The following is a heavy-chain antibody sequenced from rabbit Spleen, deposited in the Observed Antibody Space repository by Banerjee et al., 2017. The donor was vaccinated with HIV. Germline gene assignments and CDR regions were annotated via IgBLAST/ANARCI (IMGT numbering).Heavy chain of an antibody. D-gene: IGHD2-1*01. CDR2: IDPIFAST. J-gene: IGHJ4*01. CDR1: GFDFSSYG. V-gene: IGHV1S47*01. CDR3: VRRGDSYDDYGGYFNL. Sequence: QEQLVESGGGLVQPGGSLKLSCKASGFDFSSYGVSWVRQAPGKGLEWIGYIDPIFASTYYANWVNGRFTISSHNAQNTVSLQLNSLTAADTATYFCVRRGDSYDDYGGYFNLWGPGTLVTVS.